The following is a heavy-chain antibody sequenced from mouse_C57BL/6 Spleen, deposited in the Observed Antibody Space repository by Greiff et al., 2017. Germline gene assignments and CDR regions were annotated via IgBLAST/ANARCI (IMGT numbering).Heavy chain of an antibody. CDR1: GYTFTDYE. V-gene: IGHV1-15*01. CDR2: IDPETGGT. Sequence: QVQLQQPGAELVKPGASVTLSRKASGYTFTDYEMHWVKQTPVHGLEWIGAIDPETGGTAYNQKFKGKAILTADKSSSTAYMELRSPTSEDSAVYYCTSAVVATGDYWGQGTTLTVSS. D-gene: IGHD1-1*01. J-gene: IGHJ2*01. CDR3: TSAVVATGDY.